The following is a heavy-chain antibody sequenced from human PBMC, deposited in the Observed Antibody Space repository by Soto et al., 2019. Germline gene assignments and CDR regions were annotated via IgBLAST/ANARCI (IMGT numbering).Heavy chain of an antibody. V-gene: IGHV1-69*01. CDR2: IIPIFGTA. J-gene: IGHJ4*02. Sequence: ACVKFPCKASGGTFSRYAISWVRQAPGQGLEWMGGIIPIFGTANYAQKFQGRVTITADESTSTAYMELSSLRSEDTAVYYCAIRVVVPAADAFDYWGQGTTVTAPQ. D-gene: IGHD2-2*01. CDR1: GGTFSRYA. CDR3: AIRVVVPAADAFDY.